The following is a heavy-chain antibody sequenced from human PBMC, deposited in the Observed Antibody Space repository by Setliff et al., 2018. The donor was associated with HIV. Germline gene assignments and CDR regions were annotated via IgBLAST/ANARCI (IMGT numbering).Heavy chain of an antibody. CDR2: IHHSGST. V-gene: IGHV4-59*01. CDR1: GASISSYW. D-gene: IGHD2-21*01. J-gene: IGHJ4*02. Sequence: PSETLSLTCTVSGASISSYWWTWMRQPPGKELGYIGSIHHSGSTYYSPSLKSRVTISVDTSRNQFSLRLKYVTPADTAVYFCAKQPGGHSFFDSWGQGTLVTVSS. CDR3: AKQPGGHSFFDS.